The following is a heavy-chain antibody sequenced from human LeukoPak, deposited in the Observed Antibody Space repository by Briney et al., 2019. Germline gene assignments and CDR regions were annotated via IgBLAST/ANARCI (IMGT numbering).Heavy chain of an antibody. V-gene: IGHV3-23*01. CDR3: ARWGASSGYYPFDY. CDR1: GFAFSNYA. CDR2: LSGGGDSR. J-gene: IGHJ4*02. Sequence: PGGSLRLSCAASGFAFSNYAMSWVRQAPGKGLEWVSSLSGGGDSRYYADSVMGRFTISRDNSKNTLYLQMNSLRAEDTAVYYCARWGASSGYYPFDYWGQGTLVTVSS. D-gene: IGHD3-22*01.